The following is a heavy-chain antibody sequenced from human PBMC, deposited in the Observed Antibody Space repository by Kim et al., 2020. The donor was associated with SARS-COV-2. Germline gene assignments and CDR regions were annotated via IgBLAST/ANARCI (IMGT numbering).Heavy chain of an antibody. CDR1: GFTFSDYY. J-gene: IGHJ4*02. CDR2: ISSSGSTI. D-gene: IGHD3-9*01. CDR3: ARRFRNYDILTGYYPIDY. Sequence: GGSLRLSCAASGFTFSDYYMSWIRQAPGKGLEWVSYISSSGSTIYYADSVKGRFTISRDNAKNSLYLQMNSLRAEDTAVYYCARRFRNYDILTGYYPIDYWGQGTLVTVSS. V-gene: IGHV3-11*01.